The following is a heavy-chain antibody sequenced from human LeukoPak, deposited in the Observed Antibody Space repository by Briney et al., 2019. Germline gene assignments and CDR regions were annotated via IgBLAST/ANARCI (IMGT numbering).Heavy chain of an antibody. CDR3: ARRSGVAADPMDV. Sequence: GGSLRLSCAASGFTFSNYAMHWVRQAPGKGLEWVAVISYDGSNQYYADSVKGRFTISRDNSKNTLYLQMNSLRAEDTAVYYCARRSGVAADPMDVWGKGTTVTVSS. CDR2: ISYDGSNQ. D-gene: IGHD2-15*01. V-gene: IGHV3-30-3*01. CDR1: GFTFSNYA. J-gene: IGHJ6*03.